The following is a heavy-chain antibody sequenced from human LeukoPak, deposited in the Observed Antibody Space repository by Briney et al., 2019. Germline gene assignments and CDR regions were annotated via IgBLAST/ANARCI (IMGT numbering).Heavy chain of an antibody. CDR3: ARGYYDSSGAFDY. CDR1: GYSISSGYY. D-gene: IGHD3-22*01. V-gene: IGHV4-38-2*01. J-gene: IGHJ4*02. CDR2: IYHSGST. Sequence: SETLSLTCAVSGYSISSGYYWGWIRQPPGKGLEWIGSIYHSGSTYYNPSLKSRVTTSVDTSKNQFSLKLSSVTAADTAVYYCARGYYDSSGAFDYWGQGTLVTVSS.